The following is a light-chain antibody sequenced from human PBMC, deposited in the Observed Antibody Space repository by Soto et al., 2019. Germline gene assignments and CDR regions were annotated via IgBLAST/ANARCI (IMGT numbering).Light chain of an antibody. Sequence: EIVLTQSPGTLSLSPGERATLSCRASQSVSSSYLAWYQQKPGQAPRLLIYGASSRATGIPDRFSGSGSGTDFPLTISRLEPEDFAVYYCQQYGRSPYTFGQGTPLEIK. CDR1: QSVSSSY. J-gene: IGKJ2*01. V-gene: IGKV3-20*01. CDR3: QQYGRSPYT. CDR2: GAS.